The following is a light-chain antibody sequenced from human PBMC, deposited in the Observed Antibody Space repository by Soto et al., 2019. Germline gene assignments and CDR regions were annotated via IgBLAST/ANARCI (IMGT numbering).Light chain of an antibody. V-gene: IGLV1-47*01. J-gene: IGLJ2*01. CDR1: TPKLGSNY. CDR2: RNN. CDR3: AAWDDSLSAHVV. Sequence: QSVLTQPPSASGTPGPGVTHPLSGRTPKLGSNYVYWYQQLPGTAPKLLIYRNNQRPSGVPGRFSGSKSGTSASLAISGLRSEDEADYYCAAWDDSLSAHVVFGGGTKLTVL.